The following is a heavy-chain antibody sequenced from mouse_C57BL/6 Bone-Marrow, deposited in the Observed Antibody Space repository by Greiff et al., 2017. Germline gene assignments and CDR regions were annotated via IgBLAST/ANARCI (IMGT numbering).Heavy chain of an antibody. Sequence: VKLQESGAELARPGASVKMSCKASGYTFTSYTMHWVKQRPGQGLEWIGYINPSSGYTKYNQKFKDKATLTADKSSSTAYMQLSSLTSEDSAVYYCASYDYDGSWFAYWGQGTLVTVSA. D-gene: IGHD2-4*01. V-gene: IGHV1-4*01. CDR3: ASYDYDGSWFAY. CDR2: INPSSGYT. CDR1: GYTFTSYT. J-gene: IGHJ3*01.